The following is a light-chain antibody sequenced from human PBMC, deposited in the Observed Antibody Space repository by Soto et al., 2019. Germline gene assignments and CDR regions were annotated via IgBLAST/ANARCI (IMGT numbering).Light chain of an antibody. V-gene: IGKV1-5*01. CDR2: DAS. CDR3: QEYTTYPYT. J-gene: IGKJ2*01. Sequence: DFQLTQSPSTLSASVGDRVTITCRASQTFNNYLAWYQHKPGTAPKLLIYDASTLESGVPSRFSGSASGTEFTLTITSLQPDDLAMYYCQEYTTYPYTLGQGTKLEI. CDR1: QTFNNY.